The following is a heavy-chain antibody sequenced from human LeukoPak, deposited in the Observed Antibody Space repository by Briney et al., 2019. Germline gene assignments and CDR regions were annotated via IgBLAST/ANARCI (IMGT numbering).Heavy chain of an antibody. J-gene: IGHJ4*02. V-gene: IGHV3-23*01. CDR1: GFTFSSYA. Sequence: GGSLRLSCAASGFTFSSYAMSWVRQVPGKGLEWVSAISGSGGSTYYADSVKGRFTISRDNSKNTLCLQMNSLRAEDTAVYYCAKKLLTVTTWGFDYWGQGTLVTVSS. D-gene: IGHD4-11*01. CDR2: ISGSGGST. CDR3: AKKLLTVTTWGFDY.